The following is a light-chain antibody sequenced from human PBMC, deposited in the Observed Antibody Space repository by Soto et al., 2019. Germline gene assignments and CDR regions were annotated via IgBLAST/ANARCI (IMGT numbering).Light chain of an antibody. CDR2: GNS. CDR3: QSYDSSLSGNSV. CDR1: SSNIGAGYD. J-gene: IGLJ1*01. V-gene: IGLV1-40*01. Sequence: QSVLTQPPSVSGAPGQRVTISCTGSSSNIGAGYDVHWYQQLPGTAPKLLIYGNSNRPSGVPDRFSGSKSGTSASLAITGLQAEDEADYYCQSYDSSLSGNSVFGIGTKVTVL.